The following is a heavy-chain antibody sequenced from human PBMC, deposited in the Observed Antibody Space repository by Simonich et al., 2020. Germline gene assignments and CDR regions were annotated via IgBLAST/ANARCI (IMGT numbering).Heavy chain of an antibody. CDR3: AKDLGERITMIVVVIDAFDI. CDR2: ISGSGGST. Sequence: GGGLVQPGGSLRLSCAASGFTFSSYAMSWVRQAPGKGPEWVSAISGSGGSTYYADSGKGRFTISRDNSKNTLYLQMNSLRAEDTAVYYWAKDLGERITMIVVVIDAFDIWGQGTMVTVSS. CDR1: GFTFSSYA. J-gene: IGHJ3*02. D-gene: IGHD3-22*01. V-gene: IGHV3-23*01.